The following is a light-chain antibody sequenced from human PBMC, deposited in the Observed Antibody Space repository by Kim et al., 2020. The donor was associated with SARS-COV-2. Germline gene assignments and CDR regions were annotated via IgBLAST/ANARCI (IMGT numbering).Light chain of an antibody. CDR3: QQDHNYPRT. Sequence: AADGDRITIPRRANQDIGNEVGWYQQRPGKAPRLLIFAATALQGRVPSRFSGSGSGTEFILTIDSLQPEDFATYFCQQDHNYPRTFGQGTKVDIK. CDR2: AAT. J-gene: IGKJ1*01. CDR1: QDIGNE. V-gene: IGKV1-6*01.